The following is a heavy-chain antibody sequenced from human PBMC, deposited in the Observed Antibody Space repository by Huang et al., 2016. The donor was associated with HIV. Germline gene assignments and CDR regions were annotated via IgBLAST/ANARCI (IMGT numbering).Heavy chain of an antibody. CDR1: GDSIRSGGYK. V-gene: IGHV4-30-4*08. D-gene: IGHD5-12*01. CDR3: AIAGYDMWTSDYRADDHYDYMDV. J-gene: IGHJ6*03. Sequence: QVQLQESGPGLVRPSQTLSLTCTVSGDSIRSGGYKWSWVRQPPGRGLEWIGHISYRRSPSYSPSLKSRVTIASDTSKNQFSLRLTSVTAADTAVYYCAIAGYDMWTSDYRADDHYDYMDVWGRGTTVTVSS. CDR2: ISYRRSP.